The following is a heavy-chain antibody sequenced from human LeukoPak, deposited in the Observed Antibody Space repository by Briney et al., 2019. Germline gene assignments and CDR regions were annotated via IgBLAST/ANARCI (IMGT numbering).Heavy chain of an antibody. CDR3: AREGCSSTSCNFNWFDP. J-gene: IGHJ5*02. CDR2: IIPIFGTA. Sequence: ASVKVSCKASGGTFSSYAISWVRQAPGQGLEWMGGIIPIFGTANCAQKFQGRVTITADESTSTAYMELSSLRSEDTAVYYCAREGCSSTSCNFNWFDPWGQGTLVTVSS. D-gene: IGHD2-2*01. V-gene: IGHV1-69*13. CDR1: GGTFSSYA.